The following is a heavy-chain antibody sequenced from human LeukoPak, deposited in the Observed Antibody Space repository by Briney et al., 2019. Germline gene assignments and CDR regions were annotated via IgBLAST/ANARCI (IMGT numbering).Heavy chain of an antibody. V-gene: IGHV1-24*01. CDR3: ATGLGPGSPPY. Sequence: ASVKVSCKASGYTFTSYGISWVRQAPGQGLEGMGGFDPEDGETIYAQKFQGRVTMTEDTSTDTAYMELSSLRSEDTAVYYCATGLGPGSPPYWGQGTLVTVSS. CDR2: FDPEDGET. J-gene: IGHJ4*02. D-gene: IGHD2-15*01. CDR1: GYTFTSYG.